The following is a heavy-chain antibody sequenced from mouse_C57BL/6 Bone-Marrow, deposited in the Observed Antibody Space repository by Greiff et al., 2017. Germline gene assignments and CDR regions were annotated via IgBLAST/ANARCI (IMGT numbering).Heavy chain of an antibody. V-gene: IGHV5-6*02. CDR3: ASRRDDGYWAPCAY. Sequence: EVKLVESGGDLVKPGGSLKLSCAASGFTFSSYGMSWVRQTPDKRLAWVATISSGGSYTYYPARVKGRFTISRDNTKNTLYLQMSSLKAEDTAMYDCASRRDDGYWAPCAYWGQGTLVTVSA. CDR2: ISSGGSYT. D-gene: IGHD2-3*01. J-gene: IGHJ3*01. CDR1: GFTFSSYG.